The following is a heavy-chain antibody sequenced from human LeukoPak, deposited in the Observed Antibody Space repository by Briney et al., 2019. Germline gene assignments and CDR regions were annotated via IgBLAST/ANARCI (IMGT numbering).Heavy chain of an antibody. CDR3: TTANCASTSCYWARDAFDI. D-gene: IGHD2-2*01. J-gene: IGHJ3*02. CDR1: GFTFSYAW. V-gene: IGHV3-15*01. CDR2: IKSKTDGGTT. Sequence: GGSLRLSCAASGFTFSYAWMSWVRQAPGKGLEWVGRIKSKTDGGTTDYAAPVKGRFTISRDDSKTTLYLQINSLKTEDTAVYFCTTANCASTSCYWARDAFDIWGQGTMVTVSS.